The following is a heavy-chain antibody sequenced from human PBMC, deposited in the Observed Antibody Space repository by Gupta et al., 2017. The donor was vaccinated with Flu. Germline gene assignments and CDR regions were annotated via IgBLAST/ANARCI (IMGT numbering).Heavy chain of an antibody. CDR1: GGSFSGYY. V-gene: IGHV4-34*01. CDR2: INHSGST. J-gene: IGHJ4*02. Sequence: QVQLQQWGAGLLKPSETLSLTCAVYGGSFSGYYWSWIRQPPGKGLEWIGEINHSGSTNYNPSLKSRVTISVDTSKNQFSLKLSSVTAADTAVYYCARSGGKRWLQGVDYWGQGTLVTVSS. CDR3: ARSGGKRWLQGVDY. D-gene: IGHD5-24*01.